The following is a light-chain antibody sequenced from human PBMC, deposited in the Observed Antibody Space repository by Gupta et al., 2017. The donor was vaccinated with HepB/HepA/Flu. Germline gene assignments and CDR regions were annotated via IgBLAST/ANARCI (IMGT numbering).Light chain of an antibody. CDR2: EVS. Sequence: QSALTQPPSASGSPGQSVTISCTGTSRDVGDYNFVSWYQHHPGKAHKLMIYEVSKRPAGVPDRFSGSKSDNTASLTVSGHQAEEEADYYCSSYAGSNNLVFGGGTKLTVL. V-gene: IGLV2-8*01. CDR3: SSYAGSNNLV. J-gene: IGLJ2*01. CDR1: SRDVGDYNF.